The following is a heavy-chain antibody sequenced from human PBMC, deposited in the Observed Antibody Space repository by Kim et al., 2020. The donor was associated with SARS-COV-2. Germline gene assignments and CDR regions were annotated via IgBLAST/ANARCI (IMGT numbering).Heavy chain of an antibody. D-gene: IGHD3-10*01. CDR1: GFTFSSYA. Sequence: GGSLRLSCAASGFTFSSYAMSWVRQAPGKGLEWVSAISGSGGSTYYADSVKGRFTISRDNSKNTLYLQMNRLRAEDTAVYYCAKDRRHGSGSYFPRPPFDYWGQGTLVTVSS. CDR3: AKDRRHGSGSYFPRPPFDY. J-gene: IGHJ4*02. CDR2: ISGSGGST. V-gene: IGHV3-23*01.